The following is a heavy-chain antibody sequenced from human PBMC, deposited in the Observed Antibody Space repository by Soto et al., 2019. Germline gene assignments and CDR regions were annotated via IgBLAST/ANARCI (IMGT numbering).Heavy chain of an antibody. CDR3: AKVRGGRDFSY. Sequence: EVQLLESGGGLVQPGASLRLSCAASGFTFSRYGMNWVRQAPGKGLEWVSAISGSGTTTYYADSVKCRFTISSDNSMTTLYLQMKGLRAEDTAVYYCAKVRGGRDFSYRGEVALFTVSA. J-gene: IGHJ4*02. CDR1: GFTFSRYG. V-gene: IGHV3-23*01. CDR2: ISGSGTTT. D-gene: IGHD3-16*01.